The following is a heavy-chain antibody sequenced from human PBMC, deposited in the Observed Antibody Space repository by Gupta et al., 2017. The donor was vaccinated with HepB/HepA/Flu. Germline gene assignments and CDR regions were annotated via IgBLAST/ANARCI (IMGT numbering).Heavy chain of an antibody. Sequence: QVQLVQSGAEVKKPGASVKVSCKASGYTFTGYYMHWVRQAPGQGLEWMGWINPNSGGTNYAQKFQGRVTMTRDTSISTAYMELSRLRSDYTAVYYCAREGYYDSSGYYQNWFDPWGQGTLVTVSS. CDR2: INPNSGGT. V-gene: IGHV1-2*02. CDR3: AREGYYDSSGYYQNWFDP. CDR1: GYTFTGYY. D-gene: IGHD3-22*01. J-gene: IGHJ5*02.